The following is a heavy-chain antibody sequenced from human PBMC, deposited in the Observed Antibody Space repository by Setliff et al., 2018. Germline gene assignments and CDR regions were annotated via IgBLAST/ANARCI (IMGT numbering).Heavy chain of an antibody. CDR3: ARRTNYFDSSGYRVYYFDY. J-gene: IGHJ4*02. CDR2: IYYSGST. D-gene: IGHD3-22*01. CDR1: GGSISNSGYS. Sequence: SETLSLTCTVSGGSISNSGYSWGWIRQPPGKGLEWIGSIYYSGSTYYKSSLKSRVTISVDTSENQFSLKLNSVTAADTALYYCARRTNYFDSSGYRVYYFDYWGQGTPVTVSS. V-gene: IGHV4-39*01.